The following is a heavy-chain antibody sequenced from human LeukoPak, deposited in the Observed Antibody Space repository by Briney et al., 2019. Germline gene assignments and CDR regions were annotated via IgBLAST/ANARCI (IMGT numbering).Heavy chain of an antibody. J-gene: IGHJ4*02. D-gene: IGHD6-6*01. CDR1: GGSISSYY. V-gene: IGHV4-59*01. CDR2: IYYTGST. CDR3: ARYLSSSSGLDY. Sequence: SETLSLTCTVSGGSISSYYWSWIRQPPGQGLEWIGFIYYTGSTRYNPSLKSRVTMSVDTSKNQFSLKLNSMTAADTAVYYCARYLSSSSGLDYWGQGTLVTVSS.